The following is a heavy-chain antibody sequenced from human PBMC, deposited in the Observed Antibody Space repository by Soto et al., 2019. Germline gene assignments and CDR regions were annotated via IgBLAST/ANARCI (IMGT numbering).Heavy chain of an antibody. Sequence: QVQLVQSGDEVKKPGASVKVSCKASGYIFVNYGIAWVRQAPGQGREWMGWISPYTGNTHSASKVQGGLTMTTDTSTSTAYIDLGSLTSDDTAVYYCVMVDNYVTPTPQDVWGQGTTVTVSS. V-gene: IGHV1-18*01. CDR1: GYIFVNYG. CDR3: VMVDNYVTPTPQDV. D-gene: IGHD3-16*01. J-gene: IGHJ6*02. CDR2: ISPYTGNT.